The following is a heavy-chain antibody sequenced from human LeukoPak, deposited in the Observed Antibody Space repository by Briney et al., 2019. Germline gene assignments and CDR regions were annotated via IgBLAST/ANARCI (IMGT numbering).Heavy chain of an antibody. J-gene: IGHJ4*02. V-gene: IGHV3-7*01. CDR3: ARVATVAFNY. Sequence: GGSLRLSCAASGFTFSSYAMSWVRQAPGKGLEWVANIKQDGSEKYYVDSVKGRFTISRDNAKNSLYLQMDSLRVEDTAVYYCARVATVAFNYWGQGTLVTVSS. CDR2: IKQDGSEK. CDR1: GFTFSSYA. D-gene: IGHD6-19*01.